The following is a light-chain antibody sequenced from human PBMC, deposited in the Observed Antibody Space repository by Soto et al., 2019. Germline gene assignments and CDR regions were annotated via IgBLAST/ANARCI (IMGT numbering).Light chain of an antibody. CDR2: DAS. J-gene: IGKJ4*01. CDR3: QQRYNWPPL. V-gene: IGKV3-11*01. Sequence: EIVLTQSPATLSLSPGERATLSCRASQSVGSYLAWYQQKPGQAPRLLIYDASNRATGIPARLSGSGSGTDFTLTISSLEPEDFAVYYCQQRYNWPPLFGGGTEVDIK. CDR1: QSVGSY.